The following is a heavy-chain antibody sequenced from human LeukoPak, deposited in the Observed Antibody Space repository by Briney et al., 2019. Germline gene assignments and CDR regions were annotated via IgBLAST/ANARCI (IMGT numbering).Heavy chain of an antibody. J-gene: IGHJ4*02. D-gene: IGHD1-26*01. CDR3: ARSMSGSFDY. Sequence: GGSLRLSCAASGFTLSNYWMHWVRQPPGKGLVWVSRINSDGTTIYADSVKGRFTISRDNAKNTLYLQMNSLRAEDTAVYYCARSMSGSFDYWGQGTLVTVSS. V-gene: IGHV3-74*01. CDR2: INSDGTT. CDR1: GFTLSNYW.